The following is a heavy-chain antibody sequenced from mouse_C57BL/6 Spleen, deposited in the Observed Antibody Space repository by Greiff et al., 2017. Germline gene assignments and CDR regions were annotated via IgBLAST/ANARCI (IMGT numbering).Heavy chain of an antibody. D-gene: IGHD2-4*01. J-gene: IGHJ3*01. CDR1: GYTFTSYW. Sequence: QVQLQQPGAELVKPGASVKLSCKASGYTFTSYWMQWVKQRPGQGLEWIGEIDPSDSYTNYNQKFKGKATLTVDTSSSTAYMQLSSLASADSADYYGASWRDYDGGGAWFAYWGQGTLVTVSA. V-gene: IGHV1-50*01. CDR3: ASWRDYDGGGAWFAY. CDR2: IDPSDSYT.